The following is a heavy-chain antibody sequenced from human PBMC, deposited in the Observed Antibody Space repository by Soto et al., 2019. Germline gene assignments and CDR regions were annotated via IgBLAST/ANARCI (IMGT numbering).Heavy chain of an antibody. CDR1: GYTFTSYG. CDR2: ISAYNGNT. D-gene: IGHD2-15*01. CDR3: ARGPIVVVVAATGEFDY. Sequence: QVQLVQSGAEVKKPGASVKVSCKASGYTFTSYGISWVRQAPGQGLEWMGWISAYNGNTNYAQKLQGRVTMTTDTSTSTAYMEVRGLRSDDTAVYYCARGPIVVVVAATGEFDYWGQGTLVPVSS. J-gene: IGHJ4*02. V-gene: IGHV1-18*01.